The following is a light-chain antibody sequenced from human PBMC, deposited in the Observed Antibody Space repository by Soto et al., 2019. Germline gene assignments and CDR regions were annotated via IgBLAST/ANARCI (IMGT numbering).Light chain of an antibody. V-gene: IGKV3-15*01. CDR3: QQYNNWPIT. CDR2: GAS. Sequence: ENVMTQSAVTLSVTPGERATLCCMASQSVSSNLTWYQQKPGQAPTLLIYGASTRATGIPARFSGSGSGTEFTLTISSLQSEDFALYYCQQYNNWPITFCQGTRLEIK. CDR1: QSVSSN. J-gene: IGKJ5*01.